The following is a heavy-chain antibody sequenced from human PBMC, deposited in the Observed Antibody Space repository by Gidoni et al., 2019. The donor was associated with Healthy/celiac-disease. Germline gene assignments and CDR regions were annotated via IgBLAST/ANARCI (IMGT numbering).Heavy chain of an antibody. CDR3: ARERDVILTGFIYYYYGMDV. J-gene: IGHJ6*02. CDR2: IWYDGSNK. Sequence: QGQLVESGGGVDQPGRSLSLSWAASGVTFSSYGMHGVRHAPGKGLEWVAVIWYDGSNKYYADSVKGRFTISRDKSKNTLYLQMNSLRAEDTAVYYCARERDVILTGFIYYYYGMDVWGQGTTVTVSS. D-gene: IGHD3-9*01. V-gene: IGHV3-33*01. CDR1: GVTFSSYG.